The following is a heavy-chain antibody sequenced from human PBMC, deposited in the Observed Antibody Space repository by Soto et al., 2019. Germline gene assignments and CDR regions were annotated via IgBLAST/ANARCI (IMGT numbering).Heavy chain of an antibody. Sequence: GGSLRLSCAASGFTFSSYAMSWVRQAPGKGLEWVLAISGSGGSTYYADSVKGRFTISRDNSKNTLYLQMNSLRAEDTAVYYCAKAGIDYYGSGNPYYYYYYMDVWGKGTTVTVSS. J-gene: IGHJ6*03. CDR3: AKAGIDYYGSGNPYYYYYYMDV. CDR2: ISGSGGST. V-gene: IGHV3-23*01. D-gene: IGHD3-10*01. CDR1: GFTFSSYA.